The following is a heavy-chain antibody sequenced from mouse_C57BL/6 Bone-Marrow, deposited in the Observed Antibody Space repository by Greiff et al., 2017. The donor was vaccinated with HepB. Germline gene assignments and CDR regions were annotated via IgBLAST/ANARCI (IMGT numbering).Heavy chain of an antibody. CDR3: ARGITTYYYAMDY. J-gene: IGHJ4*01. CDR1: GFTFSSYA. Sequence: EVKVVESGGGLVKPGGSLKLSCAASGFTFSSYAMSWVRQTPEKRLEWVATISDGGSYTYYPDNVKGRFTISRDNAKNNLYLQMSHLKSEDTAMYYCARGITTYYYAMDYWGQGTSVTVSS. V-gene: IGHV5-4*03. D-gene: IGHD1-1*01. CDR2: ISDGGSYT.